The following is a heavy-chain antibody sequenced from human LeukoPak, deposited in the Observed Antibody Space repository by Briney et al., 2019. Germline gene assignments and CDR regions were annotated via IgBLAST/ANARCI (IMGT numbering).Heavy chain of an antibody. V-gene: IGHV3-30-3*01. D-gene: IGHD1-26*01. Sequence: GGSLRLSCAASGFTFSNYAMHWVRQAPGKGLEWVTVISYDGSSKYYADSVKGRFTVSRDDSKNTIYMQMNILRAEDTAVYYCARSYTGSFSWLDYWGQGALVTVSS. CDR2: ISYDGSSK. CDR3: ARSYTGSFSWLDY. CDR1: GFTFSNYA. J-gene: IGHJ4*02.